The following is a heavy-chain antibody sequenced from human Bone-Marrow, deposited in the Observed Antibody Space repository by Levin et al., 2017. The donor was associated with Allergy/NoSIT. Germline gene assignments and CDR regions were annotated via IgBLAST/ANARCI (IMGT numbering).Heavy chain of an antibody. D-gene: IGHD6-25*01. V-gene: IGHV3-30*18. Sequence: GESLKISCAASGFTFSSYGMHWVRQAPGKGLEWVADISHDGSKQFSADSVKGRFTISRDNSKNTLFLQMVSLRPEDTAVYYCAKERAAATRHPYWYLDLWGRGTLVTVSS. CDR1: GFTFSSYG. CDR3: AKERAAATRHPYWYLDL. J-gene: IGHJ2*01. CDR2: ISHDGSKQ.